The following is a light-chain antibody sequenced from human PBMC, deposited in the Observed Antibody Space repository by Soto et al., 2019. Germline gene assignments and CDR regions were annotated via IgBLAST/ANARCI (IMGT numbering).Light chain of an antibody. CDR3: QTWGTGIHV. CDR2: LNSDGSH. Sequence: QAVVTQSPSASASLGASVNLTCTLSSGQSNDAIAWHQQQPEKGPRYLMKLNSDGSHTKGDGIPDRFSGSSSGAERYLTISSLQSEDEADYYCQTWGTGIHVFGGGTQLTVL. CDR1: SGQSNDA. V-gene: IGLV4-69*02. J-gene: IGLJ3*02.